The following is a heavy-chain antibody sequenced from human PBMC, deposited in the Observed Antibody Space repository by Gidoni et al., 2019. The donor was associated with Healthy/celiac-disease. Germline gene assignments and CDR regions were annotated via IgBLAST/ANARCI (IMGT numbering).Heavy chain of an antibody. CDR1: GYTFTSYG. CDR2: ISPYNGNT. J-gene: IGHJ6*02. D-gene: IGHD2-2*01. CDR3: ARDTRRESTRYYYYGMDV. Sequence: QVQLVQSGAEVKKPGASVKVSCKASGYTFTSYGISWVRQAPGQGLEWMGWISPYNGNTNYAQKLQGRVTMTTDTSTSTAYMELRSLRSDDTAVYYCARDTRRESTRYYYYGMDVWGQGTTVTVSS. V-gene: IGHV1-18*01.